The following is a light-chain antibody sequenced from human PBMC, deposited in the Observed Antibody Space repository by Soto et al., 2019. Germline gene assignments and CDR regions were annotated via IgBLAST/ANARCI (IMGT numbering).Light chain of an antibody. J-gene: IGLJ1*01. CDR3: ASWDDSLNGHV. CDR2: SND. V-gene: IGLV1-44*01. CDR1: SSNIASNT. Sequence: QSVLTQPPSAAGTPGQRVTFSCSGSSSNIASNTVNWYQQLPGTAPKLLIYSNDQRPSGVPDRFSASKSGTSASLAISGLQSEDEADYYCASWDDSLNGHVFGTGTKVTVL.